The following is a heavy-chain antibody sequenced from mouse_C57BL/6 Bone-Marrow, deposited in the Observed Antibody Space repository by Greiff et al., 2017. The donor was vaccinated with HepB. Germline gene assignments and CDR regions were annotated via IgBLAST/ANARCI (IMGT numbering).Heavy chain of an antibody. CDR1: GYTFTSYW. CDR3: ARWVGSSPAWFAY. J-gene: IGHJ3*01. Sequence: QVQLQQPGAELVKPGASVKMSCKASGYTFTSYWITWVKQRPGQGLEWIGDIYPGSGSTNYNEKFKSKATLTVDTSSSTAYMQLSSLTSEDSAVYDCARWVGSSPAWFAYWGQGTLVTVSA. V-gene: IGHV1-55*01. CDR2: IYPGSGST. D-gene: IGHD1-1*02.